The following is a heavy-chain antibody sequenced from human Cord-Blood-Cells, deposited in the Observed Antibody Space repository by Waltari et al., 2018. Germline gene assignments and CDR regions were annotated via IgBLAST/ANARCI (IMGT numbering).Heavy chain of an antibody. J-gene: IGHJ3*02. Sequence: SVKVSCKASGYTFTSYAMHWVRQAPGQRLEWMGWINAGNGNTKYSQKFQGRVTITRDTSASTAYMELSSLRSEDTAVYYCARPELGTGGDAFDIWGQGTMVTVSS. V-gene: IGHV1-3*01. CDR1: GYTFTSYA. CDR3: ARPELGTGGDAFDI. CDR2: INAGNGNT. D-gene: IGHD7-27*01.